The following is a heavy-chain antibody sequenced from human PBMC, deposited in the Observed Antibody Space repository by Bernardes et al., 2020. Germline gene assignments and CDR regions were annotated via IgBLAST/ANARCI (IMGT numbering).Heavy chain of an antibody. CDR3: ARHYYGSAYYHYYGMDV. Sequence: TLSLTGTVSGASITSSSYYWGWIRRPPGKGLEWIGSIYYSGSTYYNPSLKSRVTISVDTSKNQFSLKLSSVTAADTAVYYCARHYYGSAYYHYYGMDVWGKGTTVTVSS. CDR2: IYYSGST. J-gene: IGHJ6*04. D-gene: IGHD3-10*01. CDR1: GASITSSSYY. V-gene: IGHV4-39*01.